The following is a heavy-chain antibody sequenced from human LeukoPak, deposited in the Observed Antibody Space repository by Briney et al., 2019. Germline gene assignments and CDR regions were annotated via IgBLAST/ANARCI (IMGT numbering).Heavy chain of an antibody. CDR3: ARDGNYGSGSSFFDY. CDR1: GFTFSTYW. D-gene: IGHD3-10*01. CDR2: IWYDGSNK. J-gene: IGHJ4*02. V-gene: IGHV3-33*08. Sequence: PGGSLRLSCAASGFTFSTYWMNWVRQAPGKGLEWVAVIWYDGSNKYYADSVKGRFTISRDNSKNTLYLQMNSLRAEDTAVYYCARDGNYGSGSSFFDYWGQGTLVTVSS.